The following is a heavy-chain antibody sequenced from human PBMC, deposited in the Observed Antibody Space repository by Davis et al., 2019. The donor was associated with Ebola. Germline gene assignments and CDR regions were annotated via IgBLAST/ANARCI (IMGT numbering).Heavy chain of an antibody. CDR2: IYHSGST. Sequence: SETLSLTCTVSGGSISSGGYSWSWIRQPPGKGLEWIGYIYHSGSTYYNPSLKSRVTISVDTSKNQFSLKLSSVTAADTAVYYCARPRYCSGGSCYYDWYFDLWGRGTLVTVSS. CDR3: ARPRYCSGGSCYYDWYFDL. J-gene: IGHJ2*01. D-gene: IGHD2-15*01. CDR1: GGSISSGGYS. V-gene: IGHV4-30-2*01.